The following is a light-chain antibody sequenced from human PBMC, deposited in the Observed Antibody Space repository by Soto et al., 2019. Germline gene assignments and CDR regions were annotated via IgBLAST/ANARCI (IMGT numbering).Light chain of an antibody. Sequence: SALTQPPSASGSPGQSVTISCTGTCSDVGGYNYVSWYQQHPGKAPKLMIYEVSKRPSGVPDRFSGSKSGNTASLTVSGLQAEDEADYYCSSYAGSNNLVFGGGTKLTVL. J-gene: IGLJ2*01. CDR3: SSYAGSNNLV. CDR1: CSDVGGYNY. CDR2: EVS. V-gene: IGLV2-8*01.